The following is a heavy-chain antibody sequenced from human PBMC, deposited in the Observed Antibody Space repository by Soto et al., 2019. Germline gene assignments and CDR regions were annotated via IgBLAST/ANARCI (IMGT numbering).Heavy chain of an antibody. CDR3: ARARICSSTSCRDPEGGYNWFDP. V-gene: IGHV4-34*01. J-gene: IGHJ5*02. D-gene: IGHD2-2*01. CDR1: GGSFSGYY. Sequence: SETLSLTCAVYGGSFSGYYWSWIRQPPGKGLEWIGEINHSGSTNYNPSLKSRVTISVDTSKNQFSLKLSSVTAADTAVYYCARARICSSTSCRDPEGGYNWFDPWGQGTLVTVSS. CDR2: INHSGST.